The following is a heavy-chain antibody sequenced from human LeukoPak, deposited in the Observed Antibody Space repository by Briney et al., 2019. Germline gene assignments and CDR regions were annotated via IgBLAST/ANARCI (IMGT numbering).Heavy chain of an antibody. CDR1: GYTFTSYY. V-gene: IGHV1-46*01. D-gene: IGHD5-18*01. Sequence: ASVKVSCKASGYTFTSYYMHWVRRAHGQGHEWMGIINPSGGSTSYAQKFQGRVTMTRDTSTSTVYMELSSLRSEDTAVYYCARGTAMVTKGREYNWFDPWGQGTLVTVSS. J-gene: IGHJ5*02. CDR3: ARGTAMVTKGREYNWFDP. CDR2: INPSGGST.